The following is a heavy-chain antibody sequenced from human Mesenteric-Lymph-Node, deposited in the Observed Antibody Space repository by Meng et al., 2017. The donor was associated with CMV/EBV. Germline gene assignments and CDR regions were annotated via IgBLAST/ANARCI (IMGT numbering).Heavy chain of an antibody. Sequence: GGSLRLSCAASGFMLSGSTVHWVRQASGRGLEWVGRMRNKAANYATAYSASVQGRFTISRDDSKNTACLQMNSLRTDDTALYYCTRWVSGAAANFDFWGQGTLVTVPQ. CDR3: TRWVSGAAANFDF. V-gene: IGHV3-73*01. D-gene: IGHD6-25*01. CDR2: MRNKAANYAT. J-gene: IGHJ4*02. CDR1: GFMLSGST.